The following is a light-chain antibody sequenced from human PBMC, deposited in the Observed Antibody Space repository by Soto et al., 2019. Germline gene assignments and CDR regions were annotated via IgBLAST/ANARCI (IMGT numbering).Light chain of an antibody. Sequence: QPVLTQTPSASASLGTSVTLTCTLSNGYSNYKVDWYQQRPGKGPRFVMRVGSGGIVGSKGDGIPDRFSVSGSGPNRYLTIRNIQEDDESDYHCGADHGSGSNFVVVFGGGTKLTVL. V-gene: IGLV9-49*01. J-gene: IGLJ2*01. CDR2: VGSGGIVG. CDR3: GADHGSGSNFVVV. CDR1: NGYSNYK.